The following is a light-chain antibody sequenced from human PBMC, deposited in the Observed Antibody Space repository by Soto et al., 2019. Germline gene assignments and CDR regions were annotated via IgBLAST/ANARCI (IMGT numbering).Light chain of an antibody. CDR1: SSDGGGYNY. J-gene: IGLJ1*01. CDR3: SSYTSSSTPYV. CDR2: DVS. V-gene: IGLV2-14*01. Sequence: QSVLTQPASVSGSPGQSITISCTGTSSDGGGYNYVSWYQQHPGKAPKLMIYDVSNRPSGVSNRFSGSKSGNTASLTISGLQAEDEADYYCSSYTSSSTPYVFGTGTKHTVL.